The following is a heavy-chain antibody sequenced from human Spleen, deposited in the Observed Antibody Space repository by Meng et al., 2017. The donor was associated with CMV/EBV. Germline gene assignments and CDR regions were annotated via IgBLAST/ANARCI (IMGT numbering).Heavy chain of an antibody. CDR1: GFSFSSYA. CDR2: ISYDGDNK. Sequence: LSLTCAASGFSFSSYAMHWVRQAPGKGLEWVALISYDGDNKHYADSVKGRFTISRDNSKNTLYVQMESLRAEDTAVYFCASSEGGYCSSSSCYRSSHGMDVWGQGTTVTVSS. J-gene: IGHJ6*02. CDR3: ASSEGGYCSSSSCYRSSHGMDV. V-gene: IGHV3-30*04. D-gene: IGHD2-15*01.